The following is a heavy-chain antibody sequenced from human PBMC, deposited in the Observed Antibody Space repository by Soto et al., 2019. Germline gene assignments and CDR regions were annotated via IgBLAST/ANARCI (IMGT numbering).Heavy chain of an antibody. CDR2: ISSSSSYI. D-gene: IGHD5-12*01. CDR1: GFTFSSYS. CDR3: ARDLSLAPFSY. J-gene: IGHJ4*02. Sequence: GSLRLSCAASGFTFSSYSMNWVRQAPGKGLEWVSSISSSSSYIYYADSVKGRFTISRDNAKNSLYLQMNSLRAEDTAVYYCARDLSLAPFSYWGQGTLVTVSS. V-gene: IGHV3-21*01.